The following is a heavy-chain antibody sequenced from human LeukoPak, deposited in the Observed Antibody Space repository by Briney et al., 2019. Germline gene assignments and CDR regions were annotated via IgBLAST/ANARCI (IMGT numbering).Heavy chain of an antibody. CDR3: ARHEEEDGYNAKTFDF. CDR1: GVSIRSSNNF. V-gene: IGHV4-39*01. Sequence: PSETLSLTCTVSGVSIRSSNNFWGWTRQPPGKGLEWIGSMHYSGTTYYIPSLRSRATISVDTSKNQFSLKLSSVTAADTAVYYCARHEEEDGYNAKTFDFWGQGTLVTVSS. J-gene: IGHJ4*02. CDR2: MHYSGTT. D-gene: IGHD5-24*01.